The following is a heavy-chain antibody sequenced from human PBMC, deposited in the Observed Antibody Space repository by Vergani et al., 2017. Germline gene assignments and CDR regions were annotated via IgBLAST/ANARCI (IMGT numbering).Heavy chain of an antibody. Sequence: QVQLVQSGAEVKKPGSSVKVSCKASGYTLTELSMHWVRQAPGKGLEWMGGFDPEDGETIYAQKFQGRVTMTEDTSTDTAYMELSSLRSEDTAVYYCATDYPQRGGIAAAGSLDYWGQGTLVTVSS. CDR1: GYTLTELS. D-gene: IGHD6-13*01. CDR3: ATDYPQRGGIAAAGSLDY. J-gene: IGHJ4*02. V-gene: IGHV1-24*01. CDR2: FDPEDGET.